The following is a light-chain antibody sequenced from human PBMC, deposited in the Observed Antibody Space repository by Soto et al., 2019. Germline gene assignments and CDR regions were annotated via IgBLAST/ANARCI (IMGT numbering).Light chain of an antibody. Sequence: LTQSPSSLSASVGDRVTITCRASQGISSYLAWYQQKPGQAPRLLIHDASNRATAIPARFSGSGSGTDFTLTISSLDPEDFAVYYCQQRSNWPITFGQGTRLEIK. V-gene: IGKV3D-11*01. CDR1: QGISSY. J-gene: IGKJ5*01. CDR3: QQRSNWPIT. CDR2: DAS.